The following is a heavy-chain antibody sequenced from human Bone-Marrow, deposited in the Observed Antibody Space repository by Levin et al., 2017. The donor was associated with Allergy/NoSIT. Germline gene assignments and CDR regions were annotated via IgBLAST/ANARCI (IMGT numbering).Heavy chain of an antibody. V-gene: IGHV3-49*04. CDR3: SRDRTATVCGADWYGY. Sequence: GGSLRLSCTTSGFTFGDYSLGWVRQAPGKGLEWVGFIRSKTYGGTAEYAASVKGRFTISRDDSRSVAYLQMNSLKTEDTAIYYCSRDRTATVCGADWYGYWGQGTLVTVSS. J-gene: IGHJ4*02. CDR2: IRSKTYGGTA. CDR1: GFTFGDYS. D-gene: IGHD2-21*02.